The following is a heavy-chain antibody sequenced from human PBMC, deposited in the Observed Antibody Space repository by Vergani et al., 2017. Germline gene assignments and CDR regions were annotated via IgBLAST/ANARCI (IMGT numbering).Heavy chain of an antibody. J-gene: IGHJ6*02. V-gene: IGHV4-61*02. CDR1: GGSISSGSYY. Sequence: QVQLQESGPGLVKPSQTLSLTCTVSGGSISSGSYYWSWIRQPAGKGLEWIGRIYTSXSTNYNPSLKSRVIISVDTSKNQFSLKLSSVTAADTAVYYCASLVAATGSGGMDVWGQGTTVTVSS. CDR3: ASLVAATGSGGMDV. CDR2: IYTSXST. D-gene: IGHD2-15*01.